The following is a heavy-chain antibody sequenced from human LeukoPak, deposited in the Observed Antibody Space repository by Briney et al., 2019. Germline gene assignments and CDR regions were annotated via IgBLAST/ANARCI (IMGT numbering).Heavy chain of an antibody. D-gene: IGHD3-3*01. Sequence: PAETLSLTCAVYGGSFSGYYWSWIRQPPGKGLEWIGEINHSGSTNYNPSLKSRVTISVDTSKNQFSLKLSSVTAADTAVYYCARYFWSGYHYYYYYYMDVWGKGTTLTVSS. CDR2: INHSGST. CDR1: GGSFSGYY. J-gene: IGHJ6*03. CDR3: ARYFWSGYHYYYYYYMDV. V-gene: IGHV4-34*01.